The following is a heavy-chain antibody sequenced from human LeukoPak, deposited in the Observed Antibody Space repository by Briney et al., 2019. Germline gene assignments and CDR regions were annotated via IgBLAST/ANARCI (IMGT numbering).Heavy chain of an antibody. CDR3: ASGGYNKDNWFDP. V-gene: IGHV1-69*13. CDR1: GGTFSSYA. CDR2: IIPIFGTA. J-gene: IGHJ5*02. D-gene: IGHD5-24*01. Sequence: SVKVSCKASGGTFSSYAISWVRQAPGQGLEWMGGIIPIFGTANYAQKFQGRVTITADESTSTAYMELSSLRSEDTAVYYCASGGYNKDNWFDPWGQGTLVTVSS.